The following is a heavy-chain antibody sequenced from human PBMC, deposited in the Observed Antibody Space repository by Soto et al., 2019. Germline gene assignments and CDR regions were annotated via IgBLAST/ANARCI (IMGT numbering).Heavy chain of an antibody. CDR3: GKDRRWGVVVTAGWDY. Sequence: EVQLLESGGGLVQPGGSLRLSCAASGFTFSSYAMSWVRQAPGKGLEWVSAISGSGGSTYYADSVKGRFTISRDNSKNKLYLQMNSLRGEETAVYYCGKDRRWGVVVTAGWDYWGQGTLVTVSS. CDR2: ISGSGGST. CDR1: GFTFSSYA. J-gene: IGHJ4*02. D-gene: IGHD2-21*02. V-gene: IGHV3-23*01.